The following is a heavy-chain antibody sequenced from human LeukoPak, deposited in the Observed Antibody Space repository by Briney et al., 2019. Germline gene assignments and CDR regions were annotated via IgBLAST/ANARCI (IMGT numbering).Heavy chain of an antibody. V-gene: IGHV4-4*09. CDR1: GDGISDIY. CDR2: IHTNGSA. J-gene: IGHJ5*02. Sequence: SETLSLTCAVSGDGISDIYWSWIRQPPGKGLEWIGFIHTNGSAHYIPSLKSRVTMSVDTSKNQFSLKLSSVTAADTAVYYCAKLVYSLGGSGHNWFDPWGQGALVTVFS. D-gene: IGHD2-15*01. CDR3: AKLVYSLGGSGHNWFDP.